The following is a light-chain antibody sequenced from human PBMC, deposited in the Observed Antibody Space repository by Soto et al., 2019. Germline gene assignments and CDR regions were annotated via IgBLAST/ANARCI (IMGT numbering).Light chain of an antibody. Sequence: QSVLTQPPSTSGTPGQRVTISCSGSSSNIGTNTVNWYQQVPGTAPKLLIYSNDQLPSGVPDRFSGSKSGTSVSLAISGLQSEDEAYYFCPAWDARLNGVVFGGGTKVTVL. CDR3: PAWDARLNGVV. V-gene: IGLV1-44*01. J-gene: IGLJ3*02. CDR1: SSNIGTNT. CDR2: SND.